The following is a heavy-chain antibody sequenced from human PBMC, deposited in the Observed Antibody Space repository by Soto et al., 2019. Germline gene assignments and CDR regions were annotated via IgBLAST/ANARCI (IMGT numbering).Heavy chain of an antibody. Sequence: GSLRLSCAASGFTFSSYAMSWVRQAPGKGLEWVSAISGSGGSTYYADSVKGRFTISRDNSKNTLYLQMNSLRAEDTAVYYCSKDQGYCSGGSCWFDAFDIWGQGTMVTVSS. J-gene: IGHJ3*02. CDR2: ISGSGGST. CDR3: SKDQGYCSGGSCWFDAFDI. CDR1: GFTFSSYA. D-gene: IGHD2-15*01. V-gene: IGHV3-23*01.